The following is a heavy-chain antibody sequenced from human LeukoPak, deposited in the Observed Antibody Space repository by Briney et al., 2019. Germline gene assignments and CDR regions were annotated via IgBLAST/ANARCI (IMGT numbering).Heavy chain of an antibody. CDR1: GNYW. CDR3: VSFYETY. CDR2: INSDGSWT. D-gene: IGHD2/OR15-2a*01. Sequence: PGGALRFSCAASGNYWMHWVRQAPGKGLVWVSHINSDGSWTSSADSVKGRFTISKDNAKTTVYLQMNSLRAEDTAVYYCVSFYETYWGRGTLVTVSS. V-gene: IGHV3-74*01. J-gene: IGHJ4*02.